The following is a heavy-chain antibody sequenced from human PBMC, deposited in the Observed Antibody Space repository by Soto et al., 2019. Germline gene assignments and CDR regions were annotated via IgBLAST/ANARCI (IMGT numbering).Heavy chain of an antibody. D-gene: IGHD6-19*01. CDR2: ITAGNGNT. CDR3: AREGIAVADNAFDI. Sequence: GASVKVSCKASGYTFTSYAMHWVRQAPGQRLEWMGWITAGNGNTKYSQKFQGRVTITRDTSASTAYMELSSLRSEDTAVYYCAREGIAVADNAFDIWGQGTMVTVSS. V-gene: IGHV1-3*01. J-gene: IGHJ3*02. CDR1: GYTFTSYA.